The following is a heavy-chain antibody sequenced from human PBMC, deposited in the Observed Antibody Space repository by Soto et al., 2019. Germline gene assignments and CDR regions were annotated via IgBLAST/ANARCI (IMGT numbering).Heavy chain of an antibody. CDR3: ATRDCGSVRNCEFGAPAFAY. D-gene: IGHD2-21*01. CDR1: GFTFSNYD. V-gene: IGHV3-23*01. Sequence: EVQLLESGGDLVQPGGSLRLSCAASGFTFSNYDMRWVRQAPGKGLEWVSSVSSSGSSTYYADSVKGRFTISRDNTKNTLYLLMSSLGAADTAVYHCATRDCGSVRNCEFGAPAFAYWGQGNLVTVTS. J-gene: IGHJ4*02. CDR2: VSSSGSST.